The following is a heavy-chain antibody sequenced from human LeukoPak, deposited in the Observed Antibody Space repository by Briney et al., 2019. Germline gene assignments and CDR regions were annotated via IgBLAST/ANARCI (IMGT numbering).Heavy chain of an antibody. CDR3: ARGPTTYSSSWFYYYYGMDV. D-gene: IGHD6-13*01. CDR2: YNHSGST. Sequence: SETLSLTCAVYGGSFSGYYWSWIRQPPGRRLEWIGEYNHSGSTNYNPSLKSRVTISVDTSKNQFSLKLSSVTAADTAVYYCARGPTTYSSSWFYYYYGMDVWGQGTTVTVSS. J-gene: IGHJ6*02. CDR1: GGSFSGYY. V-gene: IGHV4-34*01.